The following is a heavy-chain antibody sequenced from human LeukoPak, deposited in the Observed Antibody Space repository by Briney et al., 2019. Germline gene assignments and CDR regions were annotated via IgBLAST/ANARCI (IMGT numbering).Heavy chain of an antibody. V-gene: IGHV3-7*01. D-gene: IGHD6-13*01. Sequence: QSGGSLRLSCAASGFTFSSYWMSWVRQAPGKGLEWVANIRQDGSVQNYVDSVKGRFTISRDNPKNSVYLQMSSLRAEDTAVYYCARAEAAGTGYWGQGTLVTVSS. CDR3: ARAEAAGTGY. CDR1: GFTFSSYW. J-gene: IGHJ4*02. CDR2: IRQDGSVQ.